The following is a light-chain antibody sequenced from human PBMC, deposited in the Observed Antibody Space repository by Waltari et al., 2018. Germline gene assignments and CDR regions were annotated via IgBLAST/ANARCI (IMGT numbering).Light chain of an antibody. Sequence: QSALTQPASVSGSPGQSITISCTGTSSDVGNYNLVSWYQQYPGKAPKVMIYDDNRRPSGVSDRFSGSKSGNTASLTIPGVQAEDEADYYCCSYAGSYTWVFGGGTKLTVL. V-gene: IGLV2-23*01. CDR1: SSDVGNYNL. CDR3: CSYAGSYTWV. J-gene: IGLJ3*02. CDR2: DDN.